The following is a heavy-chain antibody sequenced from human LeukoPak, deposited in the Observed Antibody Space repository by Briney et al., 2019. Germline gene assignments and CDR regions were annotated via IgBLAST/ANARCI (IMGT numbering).Heavy chain of an antibody. CDR3: ALGYCGGGSCYAREYFQH. J-gene: IGHJ1*01. V-gene: IGHV4-31*03. D-gene: IGHD2-15*01. CDR1: GGSISSGGYY. Sequence: SETLSLTCTVSGGSISSGGYYWTWIRQHPGKGLEWIGYIYYSGSTYYNPSLKSRVTISVDTSKNQFSLRLSSVTAADTTVYYCALGYCGGGSCYAREYFQHWGQGTLVTVSS. CDR2: IYYSGST.